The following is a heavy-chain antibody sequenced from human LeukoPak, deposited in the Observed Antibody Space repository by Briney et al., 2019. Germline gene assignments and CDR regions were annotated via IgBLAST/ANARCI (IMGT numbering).Heavy chain of an antibody. V-gene: IGHV4-34*01. CDR3: AREYPNSGATYSSGWYNP. CDR1: GGSFSGYY. D-gene: IGHD6-19*01. Sequence: PSETLSLTCAVYGGSFSGYYWSWIRQPPGKGLEWIGEINHSGSTNYNPSPKSRVTISVDTSKNQFSLKLSSVTAADTAVYYCAREYPNSGATYSSGWYNPWGQGTLVTVSS. J-gene: IGHJ5*02. CDR2: INHSGST.